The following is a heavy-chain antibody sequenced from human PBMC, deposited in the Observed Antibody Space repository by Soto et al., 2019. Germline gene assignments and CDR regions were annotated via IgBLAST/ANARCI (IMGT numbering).Heavy chain of an antibody. V-gene: IGHV3-72*01. CDR3: TSSWGDYRCFDS. CDR1: GFTFSDHY. CDR2: TRNKANSYTT. Sequence: PGGSLRLSCAASGFTFSDHYMDWLRQAPEKGLEWVGRTRNKANSYTTEYAASVEGRFTISRDDSRNSLYLQMNSLNTEDTAVYYCTSSWGDYRCFDSWGQGAVVTVS. J-gene: IGHJ4*02. D-gene: IGHD4-17*01.